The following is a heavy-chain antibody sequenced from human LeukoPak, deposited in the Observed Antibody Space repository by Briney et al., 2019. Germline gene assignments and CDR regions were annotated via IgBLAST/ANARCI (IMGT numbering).Heavy chain of an antibody. CDR1: GYSISSGYY. CDR3: ARDRTGRNTAQDDY. CDR2: IYYTGGT. J-gene: IGHJ4*02. Sequence: SETLSLTCSISGYSISSGYYWGWIRQPPGRGLEWIGSIYYTGGTLYNPSLKSRVSMSVDTSTNQFSLKLTSVTAADTAVYYCARDRTGRNTAQDDYWGQGTLVTVSS. D-gene: IGHD5-18*01. V-gene: IGHV4-38-2*02.